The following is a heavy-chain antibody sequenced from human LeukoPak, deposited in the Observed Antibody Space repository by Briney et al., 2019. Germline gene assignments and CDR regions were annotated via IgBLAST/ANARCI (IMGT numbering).Heavy chain of an antibody. CDR3: ARDPMVRGVGGY. D-gene: IGHD3-10*01. Sequence: SETLSLTCTVSGYSISSGYYWGWIRQPPGKGLEWIGSIYHSGSTYYNPSLKSRVTISIDTSKNQFSLKLSSVTAADTAVYYCARDPMVRGVGGYWGQGTLVTVSS. CDR1: GYSISSGYY. J-gene: IGHJ4*02. V-gene: IGHV4-38-2*02. CDR2: IYHSGST.